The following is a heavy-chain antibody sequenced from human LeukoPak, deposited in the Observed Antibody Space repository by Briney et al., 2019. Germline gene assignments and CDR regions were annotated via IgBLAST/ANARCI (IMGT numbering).Heavy chain of an antibody. CDR2: IWYDGSNK. Sequence: PGGSLRLSCTASGFTFSSYGMHWVRQAPGKGLEWVAVIWYDGSNKYYADSVKGRFAISRDNSKNTLYLQMNSLRAEDTAVYYCARHLLGSSDAFDIWGQGTMVTVSS. CDR1: GFTFSSYG. J-gene: IGHJ3*02. CDR3: ARHLLGSSDAFDI. D-gene: IGHD2-15*01. V-gene: IGHV3-33*08.